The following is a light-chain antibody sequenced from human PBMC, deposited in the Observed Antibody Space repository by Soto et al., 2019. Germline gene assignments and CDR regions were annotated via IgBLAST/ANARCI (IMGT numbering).Light chain of an antibody. CDR2: AAS. Sequence: DIQMTQSPSSLSASVGARVTLPPRASQSISSYLNWYQQKPGKAPKLLXYAASSLQSGGPSRCSGSGSGGDFALTISSLQTEDFANYYCQQSYSTPRRTFGQGTKVYI. CDR3: QQSYSTPRRT. CDR1: QSISSY. V-gene: IGKV1-39*01. J-gene: IGKJ1*01.